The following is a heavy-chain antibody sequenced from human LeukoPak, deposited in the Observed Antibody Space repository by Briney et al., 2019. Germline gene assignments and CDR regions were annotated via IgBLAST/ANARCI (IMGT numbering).Heavy chain of an antibody. CDR3: ARESGGSPSLNYYYYMDV. CDR1: GFTFSSYW. V-gene: IGHV3-74*01. Sequence: GGSLRLSCAASGFTFSSYWMHWVRQAPGKGLVWVSRINTDGSSTSYADSVKGRFTISRDNAKNTLYLQMNSLRAEDTAVYYCARESGGSPSLNYYYYMDVWGKGTTVTVSS. D-gene: IGHD3-16*01. J-gene: IGHJ6*03. CDR2: INTDGSST.